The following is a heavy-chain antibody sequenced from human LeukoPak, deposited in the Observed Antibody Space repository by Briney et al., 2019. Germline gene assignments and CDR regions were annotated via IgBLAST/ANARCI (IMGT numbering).Heavy chain of an antibody. CDR1: GFTFSSYA. CDR3: ARDRYYDSSGYYYY. CDR2: ISSSGSTI. Sequence: GGSLRLSCGASGFTFSSYAMSWVRQAPGKGLEWVSYISSSGSTIYYADSVKGRFTISRDNAKNSLYLQMNSLRAEDTAVYYCARDRYYDSSGYYYYWGQGTLVTVSS. V-gene: IGHV3-48*04. J-gene: IGHJ4*02. D-gene: IGHD3-22*01.